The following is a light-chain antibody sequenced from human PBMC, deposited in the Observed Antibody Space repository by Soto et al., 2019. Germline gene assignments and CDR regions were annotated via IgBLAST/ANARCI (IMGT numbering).Light chain of an antibody. J-gene: IGKJ2*01. CDR3: QQYNDFQYS. CDR1: QNIGSW. V-gene: IGKV1-5*03. Sequence: DIQMTQSPSTLSASVGDGVTITCRASQNIGSWLAWYQQKPGEAPKLLISKTTNLQSGAPSRFSSSGSGTDFSLTISSLQPVDSATYFCQQYNDFQYSFGPGTKLDI. CDR2: KTT.